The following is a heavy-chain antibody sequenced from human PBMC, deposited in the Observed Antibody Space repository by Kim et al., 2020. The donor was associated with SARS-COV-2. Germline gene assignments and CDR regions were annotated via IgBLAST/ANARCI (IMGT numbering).Heavy chain of an antibody. CDR2: T. J-gene: IGHJ3*02. V-gene: IGHV4-31*02. Sequence: TYYNPSLKSRVTISVDTSKNQFSLKLSCVTAADTAVYYCASSADIGLAFDIWGQGTMVTVSS. CDR3: ASSADIGLAFDI.